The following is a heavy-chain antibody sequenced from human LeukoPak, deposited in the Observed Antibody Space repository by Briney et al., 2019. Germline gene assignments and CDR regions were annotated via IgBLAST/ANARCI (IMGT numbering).Heavy chain of an antibody. J-gene: IGHJ4*02. Sequence: ASVKVSCKASGYTFTGYYMHWVRQAPGQGLEWRGWINPNSGGTNYAQKFQGRVTMTRDTSISTAYMELSRLRSDDTAVYYCARAIAAAGKIVDYWGQGTLVTVSS. CDR1: GYTFTGYY. V-gene: IGHV1-2*02. CDR3: ARAIAAAGKIVDY. D-gene: IGHD6-13*01. CDR2: INPNSGGT.